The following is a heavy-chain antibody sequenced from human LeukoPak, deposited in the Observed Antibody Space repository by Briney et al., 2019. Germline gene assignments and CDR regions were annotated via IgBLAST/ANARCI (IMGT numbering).Heavy chain of an antibody. CDR1: GLIVSSNY. CDR2: IYSGGST. Sequence: PGGSLRLSCAASGLIVSSNYMSWVRQAPGKGLEWVSVIYSGGSTYYADSVKGRFTISRDNSKNTLYLQMNSLRAEDTAVYYCARYTHSSGFDHWGQGTLVTVSS. J-gene: IGHJ4*02. D-gene: IGHD6-19*01. V-gene: IGHV3-53*01. CDR3: ARYTHSSGFDH.